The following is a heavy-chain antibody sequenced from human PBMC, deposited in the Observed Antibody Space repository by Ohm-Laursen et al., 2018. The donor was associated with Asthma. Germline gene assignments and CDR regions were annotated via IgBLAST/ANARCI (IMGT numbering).Heavy chain of an antibody. D-gene: IGHD4-17*01. CDR1: GGPIRSYY. Sequence: PSETLSLTWTVSGGPIRSYYWSWIRQPPGKGLEWIGYIYYSGSTNYNPSLKSRVTISVDTSKNQFSLKLSSVTAADTAVYYCARIRNDYGDYEFDYWGQGTLVTVSS. V-gene: IGHV4-59*01. CDR2: IYYSGST. CDR3: ARIRNDYGDYEFDY. J-gene: IGHJ4*02.